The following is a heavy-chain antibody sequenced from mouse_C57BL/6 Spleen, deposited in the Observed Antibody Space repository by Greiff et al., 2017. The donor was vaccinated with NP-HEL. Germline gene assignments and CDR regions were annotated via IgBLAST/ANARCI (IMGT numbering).Heavy chain of an antibody. CDR2: IRNKANGYTT. J-gene: IGHJ4*01. Sequence: EVKLMESGGGLVQPGGSLSLSCAASGFTFTDYYMSWVRQPPGKALEWLGFIRNKANGYTTEYSASVKGRFTISRDNSQSILYLQMNALRAEDSATYYCARDWGYDVKDAMDYWGQGTSVTVSS. V-gene: IGHV7-3*01. D-gene: IGHD2-2*01. CDR1: GFTFTDYY. CDR3: ARDWGYDVKDAMDY.